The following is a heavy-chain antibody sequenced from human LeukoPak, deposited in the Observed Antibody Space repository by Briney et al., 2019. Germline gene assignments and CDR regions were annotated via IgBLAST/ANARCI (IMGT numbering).Heavy chain of an antibody. Sequence: PSETLSLTCTVSGPSISSNYWSWLRQPPGKGLEWIGYIYYIGTTNYNPSLKSRVTISVDPSKNQFSLNLSSVTAADTAVYYCARGSHNILSWGQGTLVTVSS. CDR3: ARGSHNILS. CDR2: IYYIGTT. D-gene: IGHD3-9*01. J-gene: IGHJ4*02. CDR1: GPSISSNY. V-gene: IGHV4-59*01.